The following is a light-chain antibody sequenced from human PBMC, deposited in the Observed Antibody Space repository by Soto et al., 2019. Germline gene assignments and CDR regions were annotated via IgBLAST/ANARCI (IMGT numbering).Light chain of an antibody. CDR2: DAS. J-gene: IGKJ5*01. CDR1: QRVRSSY. V-gene: IGKV3D-20*02. Sequence: EIVRTQSPATLSVPPGSRSTLSGLALQRVRSSYFAWYQQNPGQAHRLLIADASNRATCIPDRFSGSGSGTDFTLTISSLEPEDFAVYYCHQRQYWPRITAGQGTRRAI. CDR3: HQRQYWPRIT.